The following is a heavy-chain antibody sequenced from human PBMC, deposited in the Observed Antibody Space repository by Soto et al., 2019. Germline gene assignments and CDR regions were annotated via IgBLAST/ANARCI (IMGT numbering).Heavy chain of an antibody. Sequence: ASLKVSCKASGYTFTSYGISCVRQAPGQGLEWMGWISAYNGNTNYAQKLQGRVTMTTDTSTSTAYMELRSLRSDDTAVYYCARAIYSSSWYPHNWFDPWGQGTLVTVSS. V-gene: IGHV1-18*01. CDR2: ISAYNGNT. J-gene: IGHJ5*02. D-gene: IGHD6-13*01. CDR3: ARAIYSSSWYPHNWFDP. CDR1: GYTFTSYG.